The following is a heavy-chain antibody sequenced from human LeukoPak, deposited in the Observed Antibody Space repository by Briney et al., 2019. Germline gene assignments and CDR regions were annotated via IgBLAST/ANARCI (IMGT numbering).Heavy chain of an antibody. Sequence: GGSLRLSCAASEFTFSSYAMSWVRQTPGKGLEWVSAISGSGGTTYYTDSVKGRFTISRDNSKNTLYLQMNSLRAEDTAVYYCAKEFSSSWYYYSDYWGQGTLVTVSS. CDR3: AKEFSSSWYYYSDY. D-gene: IGHD6-13*01. CDR1: EFTFSSYA. V-gene: IGHV3-23*01. J-gene: IGHJ4*02. CDR2: ISGSGGTT.